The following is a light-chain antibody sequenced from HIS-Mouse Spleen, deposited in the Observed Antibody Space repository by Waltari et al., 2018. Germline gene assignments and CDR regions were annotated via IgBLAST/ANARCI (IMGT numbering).Light chain of an antibody. CDR3: NSRDSSGNHLV. J-gene: IGLJ2*01. CDR1: SLRSYY. V-gene: IGLV3-19*01. Sequence: SSELTQDPAVSVALGQTVRITCQGDSLRSYYASWYQQKPGQAPVLVIYGKTNRPSGIPGTFSGSSSGNTASLTITGAQAEDEADYYCNSRDSSGNHLVFGGGTKLTVL. CDR2: GKT.